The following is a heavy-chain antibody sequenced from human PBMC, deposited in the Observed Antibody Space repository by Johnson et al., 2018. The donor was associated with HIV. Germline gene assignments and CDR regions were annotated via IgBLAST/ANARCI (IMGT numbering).Heavy chain of an antibody. V-gene: IGHV3-30*18. Sequence: QVQLVESGGGLVKPGWSLRLSCAASGFTFSDYYMSWVRQAPGKGLEWVAVISYDGSNILYADSVKGRFTISRDNSKNTLYLQMNSLRAEDTAVYYCAKDRYYDSSGPDAFDIWGQGTIVTVSS. CDR2: ISYDGSNI. CDR1: GFTFSDYY. J-gene: IGHJ3*02. D-gene: IGHD3-22*01. CDR3: AKDRYYDSSGPDAFDI.